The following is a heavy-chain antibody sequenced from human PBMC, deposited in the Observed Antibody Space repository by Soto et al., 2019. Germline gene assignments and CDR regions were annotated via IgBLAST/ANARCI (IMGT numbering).Heavy chain of an antibody. CDR1: GGSISRADQY. V-gene: IGHV4-31*03. J-gene: IGHJ5*02. D-gene: IGHD3-10*02. CDR2: IYYNGGT. CDR3: ARLPMALFVYGWFDP. Sequence: QVQLQESGPGLVKPSQTLSLTCTVSGGSISRADQYWRWIRQHPGKGLEWIGDIYYNGGTYYTPSLKNRVTISIDTSKSQFSLRLSSVTAADAAVYYCARLPMALFVYGWFDPCGQGTLGTVSS.